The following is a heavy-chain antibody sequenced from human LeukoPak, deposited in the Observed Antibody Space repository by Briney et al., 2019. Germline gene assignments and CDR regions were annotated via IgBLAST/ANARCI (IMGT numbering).Heavy chain of an antibody. CDR1: GGSISSGDYY. CDR3: ARVLRFLEWSGRMDV. V-gene: IGHV4-30-4*08. Sequence: PSQTLSLTCTVSGGSISSGDYYWSWIRQPPGKGLEWIGYIYYSWSTYYNPSLKSRVTISVDTSKNQFSLKLSSVTAADTAVYYCARVLRFLEWSGRMDVWGKGTTVTVSS. CDR2: IYYSWST. D-gene: IGHD3-3*01. J-gene: IGHJ6*04.